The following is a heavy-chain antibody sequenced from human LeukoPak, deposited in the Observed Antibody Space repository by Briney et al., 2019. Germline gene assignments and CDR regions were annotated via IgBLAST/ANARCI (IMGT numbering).Heavy chain of an antibody. D-gene: IGHD3-3*01. CDR1: GYSFNSYY. V-gene: IGHV5-51*01. J-gene: IGHJ4*02. CDR2: IYPGDPET. Sequence: GESLKISCKASGYSFNSYYIGWVRQMPGKGLASMGMIYPGDPETRYSPSFQGHVTISLDRSITTAYLRFNNLKASDTAMYYCARGVDFWSGSPYFDFWGQGTLVTVSS. CDR3: ARGVDFWSGSPYFDF.